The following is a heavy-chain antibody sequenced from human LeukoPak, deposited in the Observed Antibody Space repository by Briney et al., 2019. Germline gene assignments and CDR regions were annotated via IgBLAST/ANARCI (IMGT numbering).Heavy chain of an antibody. D-gene: IGHD5-18*01. J-gene: IGHJ4*02. CDR3: ARAVDTAMVTGYFDY. CDR1: GGSFSGYY. Sequence: SETLSLTCAVYGGSFSGYYWSWIRQPPGKGLEWIGEINHSGSTNYNPSLKSRVTISVDTSKNQFSLKLSSVTAADTAVYYCARAVDTAMVTGYFDYWGQGTLVTVSS. CDR2: INHSGST. V-gene: IGHV4-34*01.